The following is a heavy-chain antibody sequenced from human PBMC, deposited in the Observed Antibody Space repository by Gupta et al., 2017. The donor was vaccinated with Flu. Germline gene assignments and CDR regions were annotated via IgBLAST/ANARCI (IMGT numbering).Heavy chain of an antibody. Sequence: VMSWVRQAPGKGLEWVSAIGASGGNTYYADSMKGRFTISRDNSKNTLFLQMNSLRAEDTAVYYCAKPVDFSGYFYYYYGLDVWGQGTTVTVSS. V-gene: IGHV3-23*01. CDR2: IGASGGNT. CDR1: V. CDR3: AKPVDFSGYFYYYYGLDV. J-gene: IGHJ6*02. D-gene: IGHD1-14*01.